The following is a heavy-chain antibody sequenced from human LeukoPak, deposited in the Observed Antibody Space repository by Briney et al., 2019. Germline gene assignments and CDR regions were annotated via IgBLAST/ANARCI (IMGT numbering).Heavy chain of an antibody. V-gene: IGHV3-21*01. CDR3: ARGRWEQRQVGEDFDY. J-gene: IGHJ4*02. CDR1: GFTFSSNG. D-gene: IGHD1-26*01. Sequence: GGSLRLSCAASGFTFSSNGMSWVRQAPGKGLEWVSSISSSSRNIYYADSLKGRFTISRDNAKNSLYLQMNSLRAEDTALYYCARGRWEQRQVGEDFDYGGRESLVTVFS. CDR2: ISSSSRNI.